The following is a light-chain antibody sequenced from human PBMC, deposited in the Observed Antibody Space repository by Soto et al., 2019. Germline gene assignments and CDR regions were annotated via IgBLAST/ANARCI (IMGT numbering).Light chain of an antibody. CDR2: EVS. Sequence: DIVITQTPLSLSVTPGQPASISCKSSQSLLHSDGKTYLYWYVQKPGRTPQLRIYEVSNRFSGEPDGLSDRGSGTDFTLKISRVEAEDVGVSYCRQRIPLRSFGQGKKVEIK. CDR1: QSLLHSDGKTY. J-gene: IGKJ1*01. CDR3: RQRIPLRS. V-gene: IGKV2D-29*01.